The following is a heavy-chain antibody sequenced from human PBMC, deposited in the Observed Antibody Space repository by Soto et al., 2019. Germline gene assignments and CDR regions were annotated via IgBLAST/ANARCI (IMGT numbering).Heavy chain of an antibody. Sequence: GGSLRLSCAASGFTFSSYAMSWVRQAPGKGLEWVSAISGSGGSTYYADSVKGRFTISRDNSKSTLYLQMNSLRAEDTAVYYCAKTWGILGTYLRYFDWFWFDPWGQGTLVPVSS. J-gene: IGHJ5*02. CDR2: ISGSGGST. V-gene: IGHV3-23*01. D-gene: IGHD3-9*01. CDR1: GFTFSSYA. CDR3: AKTWGILGTYLRYFDWFWFDP.